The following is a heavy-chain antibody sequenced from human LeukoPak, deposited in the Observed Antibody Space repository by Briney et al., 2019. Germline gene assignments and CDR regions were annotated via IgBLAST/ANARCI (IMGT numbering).Heavy chain of an antibody. J-gene: IGHJ6*02. CDR3: ARGDESLVYGMDV. Sequence: NSSETLSLTCTVSGPSITRDYWTWVRQPPGKGLEWVGYISYSGSTHYSPSLSSRVSISLDTSKNQFSLRPKSVTAADTAVYYCARGDESLVYGMDVWGQGTTVTVSS. CDR2: ISYSGST. CDR1: GPSITRDY. V-gene: IGHV4-59*08.